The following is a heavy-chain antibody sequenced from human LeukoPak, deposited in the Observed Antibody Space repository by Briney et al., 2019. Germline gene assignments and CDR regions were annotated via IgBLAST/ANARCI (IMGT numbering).Heavy chain of an antibody. D-gene: IGHD2-21*01. Sequence: PGGSQRLSCAASGFTVSTYSMDWVRQAPGKGLEWVSSISSSGSYIYYADSVKGRFTISRDNAQNSLYLQMNSLRAEDTAVYYCATGGFTYDSWGQGTLVTVSS. V-gene: IGHV3-21*01. CDR1: GFTVSTYS. J-gene: IGHJ4*02. CDR3: ATGGFTYDS. CDR2: ISSSGSYI.